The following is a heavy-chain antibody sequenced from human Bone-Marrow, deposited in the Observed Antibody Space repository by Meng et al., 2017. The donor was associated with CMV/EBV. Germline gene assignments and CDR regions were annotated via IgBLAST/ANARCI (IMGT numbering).Heavy chain of an antibody. Sequence: ASVKVSCKVSGYTFTGYYMHWVRQAPGQGLQWMGWINPNSGGTNFAQKFQGRVTMTRDTSISTAYMELNRLTSDDTAVYYCARDYGGNSDALGNWGQGTKVTVSS. J-gene: IGHJ3*02. CDR2: INPNSGGT. CDR3: ARDYGGNSDALGN. V-gene: IGHV1-2*02. CDR1: GYTFTGYY. D-gene: IGHD4-23*01.